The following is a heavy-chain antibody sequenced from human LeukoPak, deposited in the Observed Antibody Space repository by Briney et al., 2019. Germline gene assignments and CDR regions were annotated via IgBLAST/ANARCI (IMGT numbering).Heavy chain of an antibody. CDR3: ARGRRRLLAVAPTYYYDSSGYYEGATDY. CDR2: ISSSSSTI. J-gene: IGHJ4*02. CDR1: GFTFSSYS. D-gene: IGHD3-22*01. Sequence: GVLRLSCAASGFTFSSYSMNWVRQAPGKGLEWVSYISSSSSTIYYADSVKGRFTISRDNAKNSLYLQMNSLRAEDTAVYYCARGRRRLLAVAPTYYYDSSGYYEGATDYWGQGTLVTVSS. V-gene: IGHV3-48*04.